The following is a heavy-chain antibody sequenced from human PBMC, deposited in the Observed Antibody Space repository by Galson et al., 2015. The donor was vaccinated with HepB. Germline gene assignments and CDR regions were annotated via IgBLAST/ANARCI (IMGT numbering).Heavy chain of an antibody. CDR1: GGSISSGGYS. CDR3: ARRRIYGMDV. V-gene: IGHV4-30-4*07. CDR2: IYYSGST. J-gene: IGHJ6*02. Sequence: LSLTCAVSGGSISSGGYSWSWIRQPPGKGLEWIGYIYYSGSTYYNPSLESRVTISVDTSKNQFSLKLSSVTAADTAVYYCARRRIYGMDVWGQGTTVTVSS.